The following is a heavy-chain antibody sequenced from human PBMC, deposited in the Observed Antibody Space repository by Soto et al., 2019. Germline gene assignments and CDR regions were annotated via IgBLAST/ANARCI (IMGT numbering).Heavy chain of an antibody. D-gene: IGHD3-3*01. CDR1: GFTFSSYG. CDR3: AKDVSELRFLEWLVVGY. Sequence: QVQLVESGGGVVQPGRSLRLSCAASGFTFSSYGMHWVRQAPGKGLEWVAVISYDGSNKYYADSVKGRFTISRDNSKNTLSLQMNSLRAEDTAVYYCAKDVSELRFLEWLVVGYWGQGTLVTVSS. J-gene: IGHJ4*02. V-gene: IGHV3-30*18. CDR2: ISYDGSNK.